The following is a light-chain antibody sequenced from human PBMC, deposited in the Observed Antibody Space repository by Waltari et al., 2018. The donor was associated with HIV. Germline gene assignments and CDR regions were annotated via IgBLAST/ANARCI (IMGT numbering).Light chain of an antibody. CDR1: QCVNRN. Sequence: IVMTQSPATVSVSPGDRVTLSCWASQCVNRNLAWYRQQPGLHPRLVMFNASIRTTGGPDSCTGWGSGSAFTRTISSLRSEDFGTYYCQQYNFWPLTFGRGTRMEIK. CDR2: NAS. J-gene: IGKJ4*01. V-gene: IGKV3-15*01. CDR3: QQYNFWPLT.